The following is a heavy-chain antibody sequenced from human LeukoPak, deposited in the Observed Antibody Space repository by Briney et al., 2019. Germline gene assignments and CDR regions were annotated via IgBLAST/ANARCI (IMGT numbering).Heavy chain of an antibody. J-gene: IGHJ4*02. CDR2: ISYDGSNK. D-gene: IGHD6-19*01. CDR1: GFTFSSYA. V-gene: IGHV3-30-3*01. CDR3: ALEFVVEQWLVFQGGFDY. Sequence: PGGSLRLSCAASGFTFSSYAMHWVRQAPGKGLEWVAVISYDGSNKYYADSVKGRFTISRDNSKNTLYLQMNSLRAEDTAVYYCALEFVVEQWLVFQGGFDYWGQGTLVTVSS.